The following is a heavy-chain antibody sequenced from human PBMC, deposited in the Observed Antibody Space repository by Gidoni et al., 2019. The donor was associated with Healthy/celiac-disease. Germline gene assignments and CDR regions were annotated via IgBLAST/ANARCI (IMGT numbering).Heavy chain of an antibody. J-gene: IGHJ2*01. Sequence: QVQLQESGPGLVKPSEPLSLTCTVSGGSISSYYWSWIRQPPGKGLEWIGYIYYSGSTNYNPSLKSRVTISVDTSKNQFSLKLSSVTAADTAVYYCARLRPRGYFDLWGRGTLVTVSS. CDR1: GGSISSYY. CDR3: ARLRPRGYFDL. CDR2: IYYSGST. V-gene: IGHV4-59*08.